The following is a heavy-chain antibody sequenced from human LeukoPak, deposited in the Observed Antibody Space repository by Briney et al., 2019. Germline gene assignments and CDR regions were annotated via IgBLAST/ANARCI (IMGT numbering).Heavy chain of an antibody. CDR3: ARLHYYDSSGYSWGWWFDP. CDR1: GGSISSSNW. CDR2: IYHSGST. Sequence: PSETLSLTCAVSGGSISSSNWWSWVRQPPGKGLEWIGEIYHSGSTNYNPSLKSRVTISVDKSKNQFSLKLSSVTAADTAVYYCARLHYYDSSGYSWGWWFDPWGQGTLVTVSS. V-gene: IGHV4-4*02. J-gene: IGHJ5*02. D-gene: IGHD3-22*01.